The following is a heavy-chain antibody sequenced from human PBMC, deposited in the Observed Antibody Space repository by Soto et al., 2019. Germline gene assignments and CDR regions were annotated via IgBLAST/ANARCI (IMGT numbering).Heavy chain of an antibody. CDR2: MYSGGNT. J-gene: IGHJ5*02. Sequence: SETLSLTCTVSGGSFSSSTYYWGWIRQPPGKGLEWIGSMYSGGNTYYNPSLKSRVTVSVDTSKNHFSLKLTSVTAADTAMYYCARQPYDSTGYYYGAWGQGTLVIVSS. CDR1: GGSFSSSTYY. V-gene: IGHV4-39*01. D-gene: IGHD3-22*01. CDR3: ARQPYDSTGYYYGA.